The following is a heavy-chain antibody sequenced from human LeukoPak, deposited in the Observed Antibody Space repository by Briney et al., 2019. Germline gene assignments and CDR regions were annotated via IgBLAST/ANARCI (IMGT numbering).Heavy chain of an antibody. CDR3: ARDHGEYFQH. CDR1: GGSISSYY. Sequence: PSETLSLTCTVSGGSISSYYWSWIRQPPGKGLEWIGYIYYSGSTNYNPSLKSRVTISVDTSKNQFSLKLSSVTAADTAVYHCARDHGEYFQHWGQGTLVTVSS. J-gene: IGHJ1*01. CDR2: IYYSGST. V-gene: IGHV4-59*01.